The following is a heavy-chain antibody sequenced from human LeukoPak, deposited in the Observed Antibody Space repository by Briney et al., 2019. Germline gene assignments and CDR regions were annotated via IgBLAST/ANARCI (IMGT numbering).Heavy chain of an antibody. V-gene: IGHV4-59*01. CDR1: GGSTSGYY. J-gene: IGHJ4*02. CDR2: IYYSGST. D-gene: IGHD5-24*01. CDR3: ARIARGDHGYNVIYHFHY. Sequence: SETLSLTCTVSGGSTSGYYWCWVRQPPGKGLQWIGYIYYSGSTNYNPSIKSRVTMSVDTPKNQFSLKLSSVTAADTAVYYCARIARGDHGYNVIYHFHYMGRGTLVTVSS.